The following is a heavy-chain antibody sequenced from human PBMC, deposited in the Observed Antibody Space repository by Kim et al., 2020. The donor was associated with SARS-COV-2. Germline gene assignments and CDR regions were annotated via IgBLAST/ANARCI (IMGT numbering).Heavy chain of an antibody. CDR2: INHSGST. Sequence: SETLSLTCAVYGGSFSGYYWSWIRQPPGKGLEWIGEINHSGSTNYNPSLKSRVTISVDTSKNQFSLKLSSVTAADTAVYYCAVLIVSSGALDDYWGQGTLVTVSS. D-gene: IGHD2-15*01. CDR1: GGSFSGYY. V-gene: IGHV4-34*01. J-gene: IGHJ4*02. CDR3: AVLIVSSGALDDY.